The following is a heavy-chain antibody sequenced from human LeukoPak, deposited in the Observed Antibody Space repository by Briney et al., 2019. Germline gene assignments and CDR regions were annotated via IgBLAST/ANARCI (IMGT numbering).Heavy chain of an antibody. CDR3: AKELYSSMDV. V-gene: IGHV3-69-1*01. Sequence: PGGSLRLSCATSGFTFNAYNMNWVRQAPGKGLEWVSYITSSATTYYADSVKGRFTISRDNAKTSLYLQMNSLRAEDTAVYYCAKELYSSMDVWGKGTTVTISS. CDR1: GFTFNAYN. CDR2: ITSSATT. D-gene: IGHD6-13*01. J-gene: IGHJ6*03.